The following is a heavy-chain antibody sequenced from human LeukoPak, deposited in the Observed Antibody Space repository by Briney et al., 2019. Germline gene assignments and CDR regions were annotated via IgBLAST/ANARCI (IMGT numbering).Heavy chain of an antibody. CDR2: VSTNGDVT. Sequence: QSGGSLRLSCVASGLTFNSHSMSWVRQAPGMGLEWVSVVSTNGDVTFYADSVKGRFTISRDNSKNTLFLQMNGLRAEDTAVYYCAKLSLSGRSQSADYWGQGTLVTVSS. CDR3: AKLSLSGRSQSADY. J-gene: IGHJ4*02. CDR1: GLTFNSHS. D-gene: IGHD3-10*01. V-gene: IGHV3-23*01.